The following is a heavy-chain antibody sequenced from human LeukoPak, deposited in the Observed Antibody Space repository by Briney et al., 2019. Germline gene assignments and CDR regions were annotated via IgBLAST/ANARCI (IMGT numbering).Heavy chain of an antibody. CDR3: ARDRDCGDGGCYPHFDY. V-gene: IGHV3-23*01. Sequence: TGGSLRLSCRASGFSFTTYSMNWVRQAPGKGLEWVSVIRAEGHRTYYADSVKGRFTISRDNSNNMLYLQMNSLRAEDTAVYYCARDRDCGDGGCYPHFDYWGQGVQVTVSS. CDR2: IRAEGHRT. CDR1: GFSFTTYS. J-gene: IGHJ4*02. D-gene: IGHD2-15*01.